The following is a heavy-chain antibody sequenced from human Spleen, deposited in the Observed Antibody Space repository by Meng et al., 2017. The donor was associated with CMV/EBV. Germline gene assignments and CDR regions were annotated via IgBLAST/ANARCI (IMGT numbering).Heavy chain of an antibody. CDR3: ASGYTTLRF. CDR2: INHKNGVI. V-gene: IGHV1-2*02. D-gene: IGHD5-24*01. Sequence: VACKATGYQFPGYYIHWVRQAPGQGFEWMGWINHKNGVIKYAQKFQGRVTMTRDTSISTAYLELTSLISDDTAVYYCASGYTTLRFWGQGTLVTVSS. J-gene: IGHJ4*02. CDR1: GYQFPGYY.